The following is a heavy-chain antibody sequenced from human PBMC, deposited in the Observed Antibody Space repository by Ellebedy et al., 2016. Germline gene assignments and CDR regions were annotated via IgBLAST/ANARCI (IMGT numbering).Heavy chain of an antibody. J-gene: IGHJ4*02. V-gene: IGHV4-61*08. D-gene: IGHD3-16*01. CDR2: IYYSGST. Sequence: SETLSLTXTVSGGSISSGDYYWSWIRQPPGKGLEWIGYIYYSGSTNYNPSLKSRVTISVDTSKNQFSLKLSSVTAADTAVYYCARDLGVMWGQGTLVTVSS. CDR1: GGSISSGDYY. CDR3: ARDLGVM.